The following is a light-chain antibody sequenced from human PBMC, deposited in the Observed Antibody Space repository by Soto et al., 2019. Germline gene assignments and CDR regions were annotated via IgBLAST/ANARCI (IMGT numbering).Light chain of an antibody. CDR2: EVT. CDR1: SSDVGGYNY. V-gene: IGLV2-8*01. Sequence: QSVLTQPPSASGSPGQSVTISCTGTSSDVGGYNYVSWYQQHPGKAPKLMIYEVTKRPSGVPDRFSGSKSGNTASLTVSGLQVEDEADYSGSSYAGRNNYVFGSGTKFT. J-gene: IGLJ1*01. CDR3: SSYAGRNNYV.